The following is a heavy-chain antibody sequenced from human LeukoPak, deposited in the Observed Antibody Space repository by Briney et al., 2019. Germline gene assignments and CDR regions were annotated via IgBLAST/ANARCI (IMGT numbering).Heavy chain of an antibody. CDR2: ISYDGSNK. CDR3: ARDQRITMVRGVISTRPFDY. Sequence: PGGSLRLSCAASGFTFSSYAMHWARQAPGKGLEWVAVISYDGSNKYYADSVKGRFTISRDNSKNTLYLQMNSLRAEDTAVYYCARDQRITMVRGVISTRPFDYWGQGTLVTVSS. J-gene: IGHJ4*02. D-gene: IGHD3-10*01. V-gene: IGHV3-30*04. CDR1: GFTFSSYA.